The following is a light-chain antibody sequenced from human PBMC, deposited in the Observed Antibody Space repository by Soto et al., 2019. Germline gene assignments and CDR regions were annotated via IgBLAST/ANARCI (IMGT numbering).Light chain of an antibody. CDR3: YSAADNNLV. CDR1: VLAKKY. V-gene: IGLV3-27*01. J-gene: IGLJ2*01. Sequence: SYELTQPSSVSVSPGQTARITCSGDVLAKKYARWFQQKPGQAPVEVIYKDSERPSGIPERFSGSSSGTTVTLTISGAQVEDDADYYCYSAADNNLVFGGGTKLTVL. CDR2: KDS.